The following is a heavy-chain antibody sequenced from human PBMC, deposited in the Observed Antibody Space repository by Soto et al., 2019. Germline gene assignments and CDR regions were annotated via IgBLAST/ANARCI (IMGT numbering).Heavy chain of an antibody. CDR3: PRLDSNSWSDY. Sequence: QVQLVESGGGVVQPGRSLRLSCAASGFTFRSYAMDWVRQAPGKGLEWVAVISYDGTNKYYADSVKGRFTISSDNSKNTLSLQINSLRAEDTAVYYCPRLDSNSWSDYWRQGTLVTLSS. V-gene: IGHV3-30*01. CDR1: GFTFRSYA. J-gene: IGHJ4*02. CDR2: ISYDGTNK. D-gene: IGHD6-13*01.